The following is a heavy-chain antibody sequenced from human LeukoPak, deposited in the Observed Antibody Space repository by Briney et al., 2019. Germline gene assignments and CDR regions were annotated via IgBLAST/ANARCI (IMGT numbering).Heavy chain of an antibody. CDR1: GFTFSSYA. CDR3: AKLGGDIVVVPAAFLDY. J-gene: IGHJ4*02. V-gene: IGHV3-23*01. Sequence: GGSXXXSCAASGFTFSSYAXSWVRQAPGKXXEXVSAISGSGGSTYYADSVKGRFTISRDNSKNTLYLQMNSLRAEDTAVYYCAKLGGDIVVVPAAFLDYWGQGTLVTVSS. CDR2: ISGSGGST. D-gene: IGHD2-2*01.